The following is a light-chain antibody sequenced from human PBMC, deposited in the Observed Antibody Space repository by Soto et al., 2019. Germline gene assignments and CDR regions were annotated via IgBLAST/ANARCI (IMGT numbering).Light chain of an antibody. CDR2: AAS. CDR3: QQYYSYPRT. CDR1: QGISSY. Sequence: AFRMTKLPSSLLASPGARVPSTCRGSQGISSYLAWYQQKPGKAPKLLIYAASTLQSGVPSRFSGSGSGTDFTLTISCLQSEDFATYYCQQYYSYPRTFGQGTKVDIK. V-gene: IGKV1-8*01. J-gene: IGKJ1*01.